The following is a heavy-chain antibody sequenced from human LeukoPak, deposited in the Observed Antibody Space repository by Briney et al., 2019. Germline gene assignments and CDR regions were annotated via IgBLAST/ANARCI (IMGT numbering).Heavy chain of an antibody. CDR3: AGDSVYPLDQ. V-gene: IGHV3-21*06. Sequence: GGSLRLSCAASGFTFSRYTMNWVRQAPGKGLEWVSSISSNGNYLYYADSVKGRFTISRDNAKNSLYLQMNSLRVEDTALYYRAGDSVYPLDQSGQGTLVTVSS. D-gene: IGHD1-14*01. CDR1: GFTFSRYT. CDR2: ISSNGNYL. J-gene: IGHJ4*02.